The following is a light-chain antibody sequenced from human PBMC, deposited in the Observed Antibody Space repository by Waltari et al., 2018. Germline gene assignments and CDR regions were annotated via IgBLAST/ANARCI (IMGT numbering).Light chain of an antibody. Sequence: SSELTQDPAVSVAMGQTVRITCQGDSLRSYYASWYQQRPGQAPILVIYDKNNRPSGVPDRFSGSSSHNTGSLTITGAQAEDEADYYCLSRDTPSTRVFGGGTRLTVV. CDR3: LSRDTPSTRV. V-gene: IGLV3-19*01. CDR2: DKN. J-gene: IGLJ3*02. CDR1: SLRSYY.